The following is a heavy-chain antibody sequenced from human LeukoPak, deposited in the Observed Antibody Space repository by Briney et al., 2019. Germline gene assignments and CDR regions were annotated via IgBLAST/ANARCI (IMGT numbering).Heavy chain of an antibody. J-gene: IGHJ4*02. Sequence: RGESLKISCKGSGYSFTSYWIGWVRQVPGKGLEWMGIIYPGDSDTRYSPSFQGQVTISADKSISTAYLQWSSLKASDTAMYYCARHRTYYYDSSGYYYGPLDYWGQGTLVTVSS. CDR1: GYSFTSYW. CDR3: ARHRTYYYDSSGYYYGPLDY. D-gene: IGHD3-22*01. CDR2: IYPGDSDT. V-gene: IGHV5-51*01.